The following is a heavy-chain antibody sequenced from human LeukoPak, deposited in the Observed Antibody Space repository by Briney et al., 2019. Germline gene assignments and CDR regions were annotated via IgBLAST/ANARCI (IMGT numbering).Heavy chain of an antibody. Sequence: PSETLSLTAAVSGYSISSGYYWGWTRQPPAKVLAWIVSIYHSGSTYYNPSLKSRVTISVDTSKNQFSLKLSSVTAADTAVYYCARGLFGVVIHSNWFDPWGQGTLVTVSS. D-gene: IGHD3-3*01. CDR1: GYSISSGYY. J-gene: IGHJ5*02. CDR2: IYHSGST. CDR3: ARGLFGVVIHSNWFDP. V-gene: IGHV4-38-2*01.